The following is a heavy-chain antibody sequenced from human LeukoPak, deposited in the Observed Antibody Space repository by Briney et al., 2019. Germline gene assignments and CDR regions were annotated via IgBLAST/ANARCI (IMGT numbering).Heavy chain of an antibody. CDR1: GDSISSRLYY. J-gene: IGHJ4*02. CDR3: ASHYDSSGYLFDY. Sequence: RTSETLSLTCGVSGDSISSRLYYWAWIRQPPGKGLEWIASIYYSGSTYYNPSLKSRVTISIDTAKNQFSLRLNSVAAADTAVYYCASHYDSSGYLFDYWGQGTLVTVSS. CDR2: IYYSGST. V-gene: IGHV4-39*01. D-gene: IGHD3-22*01.